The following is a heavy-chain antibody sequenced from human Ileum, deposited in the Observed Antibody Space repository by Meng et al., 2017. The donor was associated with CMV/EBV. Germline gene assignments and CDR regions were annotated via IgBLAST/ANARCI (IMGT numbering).Heavy chain of an antibody. CDR3: ASGGPTVSGLAVDH. CDR2: INTNSGGT. V-gene: IGHV1-2*02. CDR1: GYSFTEYF. Sequence: ASVKVSCKASGYSFTEYFMHWVRQAPGQGLECMGWINTNSGGTNYAQKFHGRLTMTRDTSISTAYMELSSLRSDDTAVYYCASGGPTVSGLAVDHWGQGTLVTSPQ. J-gene: IGHJ4*02. D-gene: IGHD4-11*01.